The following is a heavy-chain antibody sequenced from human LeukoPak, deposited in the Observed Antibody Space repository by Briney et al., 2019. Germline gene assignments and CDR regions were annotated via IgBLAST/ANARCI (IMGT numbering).Heavy chain of an antibody. J-gene: IGHJ4*02. V-gene: IGHV3-30*03. CDR2: ISYEGSNE. CDR3: ARAWDQWLVPNYFDY. CDR1: GFTFTDYA. D-gene: IGHD6-19*01. Sequence: GGSLRLSCAVSGFTFTDYAFHWVRQAPGRGLEWVAVISYEGSNEKYRNSVKGRFTISRDNAKNSLYLQMNSLRAEDTAVYYCARAWDQWLVPNYFDYWGQGTLVTVSS.